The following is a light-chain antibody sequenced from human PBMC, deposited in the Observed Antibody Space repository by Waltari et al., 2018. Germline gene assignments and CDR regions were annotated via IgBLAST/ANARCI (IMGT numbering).Light chain of an antibody. V-gene: IGLV2-14*01. CDR3: SSYTSSSTWV. J-gene: IGLJ3*02. Sequence: QSALTQPASVSGSPGQSITISCTGTSSDLGAYNYVSWYQQHPGKAPKLMIYDVSKRSSGVSSRFSGTKSGNTASLTISVLQAEDEADYYCSSYTSSSTWVFGGGTKLTVL. CDR2: DVS. CDR1: SSDLGAYNY.